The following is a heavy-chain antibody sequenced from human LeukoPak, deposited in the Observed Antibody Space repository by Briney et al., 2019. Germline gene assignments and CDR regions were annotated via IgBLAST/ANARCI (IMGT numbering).Heavy chain of an antibody. CDR3: ARPRTMIVVVDAFDI. J-gene: IGHJ3*02. V-gene: IGHV4-39*01. CDR1: GGSISSSSYY. CDR2: IYYSGST. Sequence: TSQTLSLTCTVSGGSISSSSYYWGWIRQPPGKGLEWIGSIYYSGSTYYNPSLKSRVTISVDTSKNQFSLKLSSVTAADTAVYYCARPRTMIVVVDAFDIWGQGTMVTVSS. D-gene: IGHD3-22*01.